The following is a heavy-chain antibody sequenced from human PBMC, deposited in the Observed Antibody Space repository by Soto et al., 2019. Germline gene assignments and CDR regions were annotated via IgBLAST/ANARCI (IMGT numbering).Heavy chain of an antibody. CDR2: ISYDGSNK. CDR3: AKDLEIVAHGPFDY. D-gene: IGHD5-12*01. CDR1: GFTFSSYG. Sequence: GSLRLSCAASGFTFSSYGMHWVRQAPGKGLEWVAVISYDGSNKYYADSVKGRFTISRDNSKNTLYLQMNSLRAEDTAVYYCAKDLEIVAHGPFDYWGQGTLVTVSS. V-gene: IGHV3-30*18. J-gene: IGHJ4*02.